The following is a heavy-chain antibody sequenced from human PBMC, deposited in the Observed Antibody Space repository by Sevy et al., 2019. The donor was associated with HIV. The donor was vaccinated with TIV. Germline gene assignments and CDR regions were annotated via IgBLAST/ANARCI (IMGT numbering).Heavy chain of an antibody. Sequence: GESLKISCAASAFTFSAHAMHWVRQAPGKGPEWVAVISYDGSSEYYADSVKGRFTISRDNSKNTLYLQMHGLRPDDTAVYYCARDAGYSTVWYPGYWGQGTLVTVSS. J-gene: IGHJ4*02. V-gene: IGHV3-30*03. CDR1: AFTFSAHA. CDR3: ARDAGYSTVWYPGY. CDR2: ISYDGSSE. D-gene: IGHD6-19*01.